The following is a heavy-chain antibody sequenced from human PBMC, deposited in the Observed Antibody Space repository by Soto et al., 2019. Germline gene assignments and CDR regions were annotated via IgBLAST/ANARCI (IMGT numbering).Heavy chain of an antibody. CDR3: ARDGYCSGGSCYTWFDP. Sequence: PGGSLRLSCAASGFTFSSYSMNWVRQAPGKGLEWVSYISSSSTISYADSVKGRFTISRDNAKNSLHLQMSSLSDEDTAVYYCARDGYCSGGSCYTWFDPWGQGTLVTVSS. J-gene: IGHJ5*02. CDR2: ISSSSTI. CDR1: GFTFSSYS. D-gene: IGHD2-15*01. V-gene: IGHV3-48*02.